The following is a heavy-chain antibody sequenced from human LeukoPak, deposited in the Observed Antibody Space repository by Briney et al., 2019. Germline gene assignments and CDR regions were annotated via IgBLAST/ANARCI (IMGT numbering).Heavy chain of an antibody. CDR1: GDSINNDNYY. Sequence: SETLSLTCTVSGDSINNDNYYWAWLRQPPGKGLEWIGSIYYSGTTYYNPSLNSRVSISGDTANNHFSLKVSSVTAADTAVYYCARQKRLLPNWFDPWGQGTLVTVSS. J-gene: IGHJ5*02. CDR2: IYYSGTT. CDR3: ARQKRLLPNWFDP. V-gene: IGHV4-39*01. D-gene: IGHD2-21*02.